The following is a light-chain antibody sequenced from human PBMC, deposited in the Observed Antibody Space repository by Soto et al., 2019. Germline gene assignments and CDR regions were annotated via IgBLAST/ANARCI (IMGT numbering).Light chain of an antibody. CDR3: QQRSSWPST. CDR2: DVS. CDR1: QSVSNY. Sequence: EIVLTQSPATLSLSPGEGATLSCRASQSVSNYLAWYQQKPGQVPRLLIYDVSTRATGIPGRFRGSGSGTDFTLTISSLEPEDFAVYYCQQRSSWPSTFGGGTKVEIK. V-gene: IGKV3-11*01. J-gene: IGKJ4*01.